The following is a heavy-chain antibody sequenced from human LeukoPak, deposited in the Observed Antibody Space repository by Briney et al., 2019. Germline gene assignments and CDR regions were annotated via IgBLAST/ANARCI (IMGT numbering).Heavy chain of an antibody. J-gene: IGHJ3*02. V-gene: IGHV3-23*01. D-gene: IGHD3-16*01. CDR1: GFTFSSYA. CDR2: ISGPGGDT. CDR3: AKKVGGVYAFDI. Sequence: GGCLRLSCAASGFTFSSYAMNWVRQAPGKGLEWVSGISGPGGDTYYADSVKGRLTNSRDNSKNTLYVQMNSLRAEDTAVYYCAKKVGGVYAFDIWGQGTMVTVPS.